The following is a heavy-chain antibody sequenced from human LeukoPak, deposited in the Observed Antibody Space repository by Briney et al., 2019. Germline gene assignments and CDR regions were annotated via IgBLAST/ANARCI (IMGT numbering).Heavy chain of an antibody. J-gene: IGHJ6*02. D-gene: IGHD1-7*01. V-gene: IGHV3-23*01. CDR1: GFTFSSYA. Sequence: PGGSLRLSCAASGFTFSSYAMSWVRQAPGKGLEWVSAISGSGGSTYYADSVKGRFTISRDNSKNTLYLQMNSLRAEDTAVYYCAKDSNTLTGTKYYYYYGMDVWGQGTTVTVSS. CDR3: AKDSNTLTGTKYYYYYGMDV. CDR2: ISGSGGST.